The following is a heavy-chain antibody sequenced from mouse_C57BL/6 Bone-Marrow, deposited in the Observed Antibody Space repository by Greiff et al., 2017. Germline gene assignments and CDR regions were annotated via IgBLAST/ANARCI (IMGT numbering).Heavy chain of an antibody. CDR2: IYPRSGNT. J-gene: IGHJ4*01. Sequence: VQLVESGAELARPGASVKLSCKASGYTFTSYGISWVKQRTGQGLEWIGEIYPRSGNTYYNEKFKGKATLTADKSSSTAYMELRSLTSEDSAVYFCARTGATYAMDYWGQGTSVTVSS. CDR3: ARTGATYAMDY. V-gene: IGHV1-81*01. D-gene: IGHD4-1*01. CDR1: GYTFTSYG.